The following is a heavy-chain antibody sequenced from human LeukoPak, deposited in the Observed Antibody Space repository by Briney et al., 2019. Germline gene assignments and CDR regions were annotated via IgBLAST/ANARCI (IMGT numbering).Heavy chain of an antibody. CDR2: ISGSGGST. V-gene: IGHV3-23*01. J-gene: IGHJ4*02. Sequence: GGSLRLSCAASGFTFSSYAMSWVRQAPGKGLEWASAISGSGGSTYYADSVKGRFTISRDNSKNTLYLQMNSLRAEDTVVYYCAKIIVVVPAAAYRDDYWGQGTLVTVSS. D-gene: IGHD2-2*01. CDR3: AKIIVVVPAAAYRDDY. CDR1: GFTFSSYA.